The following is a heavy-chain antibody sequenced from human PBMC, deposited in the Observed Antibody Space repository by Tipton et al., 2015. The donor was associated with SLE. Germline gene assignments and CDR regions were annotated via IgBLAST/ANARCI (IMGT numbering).Heavy chain of an antibody. CDR3: ARSEIYCSGGTCYSGKNWFDP. CDR1: GFIFSSYG. CDR2: ISSGSSTI. V-gene: IGHV3-48*01. J-gene: IGHJ5*02. D-gene: IGHD2-15*01. Sequence: SLRLSCAASGFIFSSYGMHWVRQAPGKGLEWVSYISSGSSTIYYADSVKGRFTISRDNAKNSLYLQMNSLRAEDTAVYYCARSEIYCSGGTCYSGKNWFDPWGQGTLVTVSS.